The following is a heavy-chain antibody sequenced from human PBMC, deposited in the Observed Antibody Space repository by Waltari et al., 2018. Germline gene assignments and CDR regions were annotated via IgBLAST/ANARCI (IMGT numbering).Heavy chain of an antibody. V-gene: IGHV3-53*01. CDR1: GFDVRSSY. Sequence: EVQLVESGGGLLQRGGSLRLSCAGSGFDVRSSYMNWVRQAPGKGLEWVSGIHSGGNTYYADSVKGRFTISRDNSKNTLYLQMNSLRAEDTAVYYCAKDRSYGHSLANWGQGTLVTVSS. CDR2: IHSGGNT. D-gene: IGHD4-17*01. CDR3: AKDRSYGHSLAN. J-gene: IGHJ4*02.